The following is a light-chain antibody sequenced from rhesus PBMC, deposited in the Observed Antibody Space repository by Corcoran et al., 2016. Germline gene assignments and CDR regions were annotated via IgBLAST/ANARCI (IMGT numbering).Light chain of an antibody. Sequence: QVILTQSPATLSLSPGERATLSCRASQSVSSYLAWYQQKPGQAPRLLIYGASSRATGIPDRFSGSGSGTYFTLTISSLEPEDVGVYHCYQHSSGYRTFGQGTKVEIK. J-gene: IGKJ1*01. CDR3: YQHSSGYRT. V-gene: IGKV3-10*01. CDR2: GAS. CDR1: QSVSSY.